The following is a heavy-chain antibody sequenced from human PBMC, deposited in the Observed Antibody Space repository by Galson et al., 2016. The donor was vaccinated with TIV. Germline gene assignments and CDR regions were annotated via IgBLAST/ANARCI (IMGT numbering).Heavy chain of an antibody. CDR3: ARAPYGENWYFDL. D-gene: IGHD3-10*01. V-gene: IGHV4-59*08. Sequence: VTLSLTCSVSGVSISGYHWTWIRQPPGKGLEWMGYIYYSGNTNYNYNPSLESRVTMSVDTSKTQVSLELCSVTAADTAMYFCARAPYGENWYFDLWGRGTLVTVSS. CDR2: IYYSGNTNY. CDR1: GVSISGYH. J-gene: IGHJ2*01.